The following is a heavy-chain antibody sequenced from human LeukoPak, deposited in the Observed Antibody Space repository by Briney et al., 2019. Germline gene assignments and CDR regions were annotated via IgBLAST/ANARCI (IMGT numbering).Heavy chain of an antibody. Sequence: PSETLSLTCTLSGGSISTYYWSWIRQPPGKGLEWIGYIYHSGSANYNPSLKSRVTISVDTSKNQFSLKLSSVTAADTAVYYCARGGGYASPIGYWGQGALVTVSS. J-gene: IGHJ4*02. D-gene: IGHD5-12*01. CDR1: GGSISTYY. CDR2: IYHSGSA. CDR3: ARGGGYASPIGY. V-gene: IGHV4-59*01.